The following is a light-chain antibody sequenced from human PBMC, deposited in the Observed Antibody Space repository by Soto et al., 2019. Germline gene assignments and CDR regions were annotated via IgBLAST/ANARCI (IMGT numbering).Light chain of an antibody. CDR1: RSDIGAYNF. J-gene: IGLJ2*01. Sequence: QSALTQPASVSGSPGQSSTISCTGTRSDIGAYNFVSWYQQHPGKAPKLILYDVNIRPSGVSYRFSGSKSGNTASLTISGLQAEDEADYYCTSWTTSTTMIFGGGTKLTVL. V-gene: IGLV2-14*03. CDR3: TSWTTSTTMI. CDR2: DVN.